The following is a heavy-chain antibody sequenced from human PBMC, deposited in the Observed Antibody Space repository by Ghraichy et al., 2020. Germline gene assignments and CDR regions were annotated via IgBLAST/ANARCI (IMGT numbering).Heavy chain of an antibody. V-gene: IGHV4-4*07. D-gene: IGHD3-10*01. Sequence: SETLSLTCTVSGGSIRSYYWSWIRQPAGTGLEWIWLISTSGSTNYSPSLPSRVAMSVDTSKNQLSLKLSSVTAADTAVYYCARDFYASGSYRYFDYWGQGTLVTVSS. CDR2: ISTSGST. CDR3: ARDFYASGSYRYFDY. J-gene: IGHJ4*02. CDR1: GGSIRSYY.